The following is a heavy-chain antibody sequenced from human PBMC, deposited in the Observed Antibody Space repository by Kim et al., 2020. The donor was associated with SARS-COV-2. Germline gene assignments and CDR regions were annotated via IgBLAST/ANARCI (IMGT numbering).Heavy chain of an antibody. J-gene: IGHJ2*01. V-gene: IGHV3-48*04. Sequence: IHYADAVRGRFTISRDNAKNSLYLQMRSLRAEDTAVYYCARGSDWYFDLWGRGTLVTVSS. CDR3: ARGSDWYFDL. CDR2: I.